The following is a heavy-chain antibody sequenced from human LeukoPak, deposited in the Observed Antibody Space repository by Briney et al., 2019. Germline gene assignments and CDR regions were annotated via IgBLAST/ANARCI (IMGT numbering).Heavy chain of an antibody. Sequence: SETLSLTCTVSGGSISSYYWSWIRQPPGKGLEWIGYIYTSGSTNYNPSLKSRVTISVDTSKNQFSLKLSSVTAADTAVYYCARYPTVVDPPYYYYMDVWGKGTTVTVSS. CDR3: ARYPTVVDPPYYYYMDV. CDR1: GGSISSYY. J-gene: IGHJ6*03. V-gene: IGHV4-4*09. CDR2: IYTSGST. D-gene: IGHD2-21*01.